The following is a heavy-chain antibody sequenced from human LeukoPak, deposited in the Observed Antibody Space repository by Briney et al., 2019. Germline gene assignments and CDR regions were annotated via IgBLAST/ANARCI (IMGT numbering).Heavy chain of an antibody. J-gene: IGHJ4*02. CDR2: IYYSGST. V-gene: IGHV4-59*01. CDR1: GGSISSYY. CDR3: ARSPTLYFGADY. D-gene: IGHD3-10*01. Sequence: SETLSLTCTVSGGSISSYYWSWIRQPPGKGLEWIGYIYYSGSTNYNPSLKSRVTISVEMSKNQFSLKLRSVTAADTAVYYCARSPTLYFGADYWGQGTLVTVSS.